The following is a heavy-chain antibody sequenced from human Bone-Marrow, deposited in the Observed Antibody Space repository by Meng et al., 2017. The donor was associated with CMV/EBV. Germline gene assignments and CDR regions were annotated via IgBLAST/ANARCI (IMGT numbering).Heavy chain of an antibody. Sequence: LSLTCAASGFTFSDYYMSWIRQAPGKGLEWVSYISSSGSTIYYADSVKGRFTISRDNSKNTLYLQMNSLRAEDTAVYYCAKDGTIFGVVITAVDWGQGTLVTVSS. CDR1: GFTFSDYY. D-gene: IGHD3-3*01. V-gene: IGHV3-11*01. CDR3: AKDGTIFGVVITAVD. J-gene: IGHJ4*02. CDR2: ISSSGSTI.